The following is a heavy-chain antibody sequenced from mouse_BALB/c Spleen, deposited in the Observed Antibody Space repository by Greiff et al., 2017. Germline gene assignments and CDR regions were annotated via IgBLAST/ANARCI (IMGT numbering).Heavy chain of an antibody. CDR2: ISSGGSYT. CDR1: GFTFSSYG. D-gene: IGHD2-1*01. CDR3: ARSYGNYDYYFDY. V-gene: IGHV5-6*01. Sequence: EVMLVESGGDLVKPGGSLKLSCAASGFTFSSYGMSWVRQTPDKRLEWVATISSGGSYTYYPDSVKGRFTISRDNAKNTLYLQMSSLKSEDTAMYYCARSYGNYDYYFDYWGQGTTLTVSS. J-gene: IGHJ2*01.